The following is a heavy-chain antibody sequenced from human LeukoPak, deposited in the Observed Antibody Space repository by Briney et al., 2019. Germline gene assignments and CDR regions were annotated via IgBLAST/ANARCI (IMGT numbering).Heavy chain of an antibody. D-gene: IGHD3-22*01. CDR2: FDPEDGET. CDR3: ATDPYDTSGYSLDY. CDR1: GYTLSEIS. J-gene: IGHJ4*02. Sequence: ASVKVSCKVSGYTLSEISMHWVRQAPGKGLEWLGGFDPEDGETIYAQKFQGRVTMTEDTSTDTAYMELSSLRSEDTAVYYCATDPYDTSGYSLDYWGQGTLVTVSS. V-gene: IGHV1-24*01.